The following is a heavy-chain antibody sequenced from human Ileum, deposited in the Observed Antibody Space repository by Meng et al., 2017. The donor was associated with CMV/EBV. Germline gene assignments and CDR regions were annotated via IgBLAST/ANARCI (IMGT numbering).Heavy chain of an antibody. V-gene: IGHV3-74*03. J-gene: IGHJ4*02. D-gene: IGHD1-26*01. Sequence: GESLKTSGAAPGFTLSSYWMHWVRQVPGKGMVWVPRLTNDGRTTYADSVKGRFTISRDDSTSTLYLQMNSLRAEDTAVYYCARDGSYNFDYWGQGTLVTVSS. CDR2: LTNDGRTT. CDR3: ARDGSYNFDY. CDR1: GFTLSSYW.